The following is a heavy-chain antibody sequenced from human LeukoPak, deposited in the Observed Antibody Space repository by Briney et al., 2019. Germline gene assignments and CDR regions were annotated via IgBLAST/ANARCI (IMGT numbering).Heavy chain of an antibody. D-gene: IGHD3-10*01. CDR3: ARGRGEGRGISMVRGVRAPSYNWFDP. CDR1: GVSISSYY. Sequence: SETLSLTCTVSGVSISSYYWSWIRQPPGKGLEWIGYIYYSGSTNYNPSLKSRISISVDTSKNQFSLKLSSVTAADTAVYYCARGRGEGRGISMVRGVRAPSYNWFDPWGHGTLVTVSS. V-gene: IGHV4-59*01. J-gene: IGHJ5*02. CDR2: IYYSGST.